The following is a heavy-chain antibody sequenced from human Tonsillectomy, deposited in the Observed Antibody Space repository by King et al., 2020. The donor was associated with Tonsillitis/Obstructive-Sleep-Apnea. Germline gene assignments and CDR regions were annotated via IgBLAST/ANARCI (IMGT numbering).Heavy chain of an antibody. CDR2: IYSGGST. CDR1: GFTVSSNY. V-gene: IGHV3-53*01. D-gene: IGHD1-1*01. CDR3: ARVGYLVQSEYFTH. Sequence: QLVQSGGGLIQPGGSLRLSCAASGFTVSSNYMSWVRQAPGKGLEWGSVIYSGGSTFYADSVKGRFIISRDNSKNTLYLKMNSLRAEDTAVYYCARVGYLVQSEYFTHWGQGTLVTVSS. J-gene: IGHJ1*01.